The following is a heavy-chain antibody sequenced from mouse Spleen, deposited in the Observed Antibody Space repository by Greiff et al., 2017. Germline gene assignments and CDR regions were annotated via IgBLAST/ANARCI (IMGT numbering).Heavy chain of an antibody. CDR1: GFTFSSYG. Sequence: EVKVVESGGDLVKPGGSLKLSCAASGFTFSSYGMSWVRQTPDKMLEWVATISSGGSYTYYPDSVKGRFTISRDNAKNTLYLQMSSLKSEDTAMYYCAREGRGYYGSLYYFDYWGQGTTLTVSS. CDR3: AREGRGYYGSLYYFDY. CDR2: ISSGGSYT. V-gene: IGHV5-6*01. J-gene: IGHJ2*01. D-gene: IGHD1-1*01.